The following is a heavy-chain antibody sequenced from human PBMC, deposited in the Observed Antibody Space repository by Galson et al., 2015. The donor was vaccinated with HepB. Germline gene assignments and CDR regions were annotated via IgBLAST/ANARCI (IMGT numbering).Heavy chain of an antibody. V-gene: IGHV3-72*01. CDR1: GFSFSRHY. CDR2: SRNKPKGYST. CDR3: ARSEVTTVVADFDF. Sequence: SLRLSCPVSGFSFSRHYLDRVRPAPGKGLEWVGRSRNKPKGYSTAYAPSVRGRFTVSRDDSKNSVFLQMNSLRSEDTAVYCCARSEVTTVVADFDFWGQGTLVTGSS. J-gene: IGHJ4*02. D-gene: IGHD4-23*01.